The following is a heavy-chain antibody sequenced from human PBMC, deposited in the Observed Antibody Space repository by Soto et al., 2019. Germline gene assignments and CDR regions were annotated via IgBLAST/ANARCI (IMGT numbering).Heavy chain of an antibody. CDR2: INHSGST. Sequence: QVQLQQWGAGLLKPSETLSLTCAVYGGSFSGYYWSWIRQPPGKGLEWIGEINHSGSTNYNPSHKSRVTISVDTSKNQFSLKLSSVTAADTAVYYCARVFDYGDYNWFDPWGQGTLVTVSS. CDR3: ARVFDYGDYNWFDP. D-gene: IGHD4-17*01. J-gene: IGHJ5*02. CDR1: GGSFSGYY. V-gene: IGHV4-34*01.